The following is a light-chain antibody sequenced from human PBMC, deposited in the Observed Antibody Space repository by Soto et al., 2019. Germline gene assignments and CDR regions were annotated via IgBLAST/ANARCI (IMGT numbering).Light chain of an antibody. CDR1: EGISNA. J-gene: IGKJ4*01. V-gene: IGKV1-13*02. CDR2: DAS. Sequence: IQMTQSPFTLSASVGDRVTITCRASEGISNALAWYQQKPGMAPTLLIFDASILQSGVPSRFSGSGSGTDFTLTISSLQPEDFATYYCQQANSFPRTFGGGTKVDIK. CDR3: QQANSFPRT.